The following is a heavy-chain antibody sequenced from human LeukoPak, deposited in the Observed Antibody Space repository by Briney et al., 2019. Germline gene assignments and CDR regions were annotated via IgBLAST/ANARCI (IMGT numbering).Heavy chain of an antibody. CDR1: GFTFSSYW. CDR3: AREAAAARYFDY. Sequence: SGGSLRPSCAASGFTFSSYWMSWVRQAPGKGLEWVANIKQDGSEESYVDSVKGRFTISRDNAKNSLYLQMNSLRAEDTAVYYCAREAAAARYFDYWGQGTLVTVSS. D-gene: IGHD6-13*01. CDR2: IKQDGSEE. J-gene: IGHJ4*02. V-gene: IGHV3-7*01.